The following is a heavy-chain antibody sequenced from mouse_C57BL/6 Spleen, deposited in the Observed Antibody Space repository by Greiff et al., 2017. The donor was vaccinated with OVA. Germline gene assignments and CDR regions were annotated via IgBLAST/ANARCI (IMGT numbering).Heavy chain of an antibody. J-gene: IGHJ2*01. CDR2: IHPNSGST. V-gene: IGHV1-64*01. CDR1: GYTFTSYW. CDR3: ARQKVTYFDY. Sequence: QVQLQQSGAELVKPGASVKLSCKASGYTFTSYWMHWVKQRPGQGLEWIGMIHPNSGSTNYNEKFKSKATLTVDKSSSTAYMQLSSLTSEDSAVYYCARQKVTYFDYWGQGTTLTVSS. D-gene: IGHD2-2*01.